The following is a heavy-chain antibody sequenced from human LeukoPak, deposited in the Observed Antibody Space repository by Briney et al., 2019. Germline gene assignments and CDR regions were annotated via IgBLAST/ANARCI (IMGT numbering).Heavy chain of an antibody. D-gene: IGHD3-10*01. V-gene: IGHV3-43*02. CDR2: ISGDGDNT. CDR1: GFTFDDYA. CDR3: VKDNLWFGFDP. Sequence: PGGSLRLSCAASGFTFDDYAMHWVRQAPGKGLEWVSLISGDGDNTDYADSVKGRFTISRDNSKNSLYLQMNSLRTDDTALYYCVKDNLWFGFDPWGQGTLATVSS. J-gene: IGHJ5*02.